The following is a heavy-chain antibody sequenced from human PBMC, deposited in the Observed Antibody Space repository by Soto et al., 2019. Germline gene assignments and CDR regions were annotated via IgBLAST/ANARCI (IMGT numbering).Heavy chain of an antibody. D-gene: IGHD2-15*01. CDR1: GFTFDDYA. Sequence: GGSLRLSCAASGFTFDDYAMHWVRQAPGKGLEWVSGITWNSGSIGYADSVKGRFTISRDNAKNSLYLQMNSLRAEDTALYYCAKDATLGYCSGGSCPLGYWGQGTLVTVSS. J-gene: IGHJ4*02. CDR3: AKDATLGYCSGGSCPLGY. CDR2: ITWNSGSI. V-gene: IGHV3-9*01.